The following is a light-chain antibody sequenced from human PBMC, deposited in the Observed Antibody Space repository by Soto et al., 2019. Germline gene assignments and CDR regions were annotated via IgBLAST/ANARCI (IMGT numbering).Light chain of an antibody. V-gene: IGLV2-14*01. CDR3: SSYRSGGTFV. Sequence: QSALTQPASVSGSPGQSIAISCTGTSSDVGGYNYVSWHQQHPGKAPKVLISVVSNRPSGVSNRFSGSKSGNTASLTISGLQAEDEADYYCSSYRSGGTFVFRSGTKLTVL. CDR2: VVS. J-gene: IGLJ1*01. CDR1: SSDVGGYNY.